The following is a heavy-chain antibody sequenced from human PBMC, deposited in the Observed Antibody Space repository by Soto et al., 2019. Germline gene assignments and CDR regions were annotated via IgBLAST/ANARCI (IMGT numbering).Heavy chain of an antibody. V-gene: IGHV4-34*01. D-gene: IGHD3-22*01. Sequence: SETLSLTCAVYGGSFSGHSWTWIRQSPGKGLEWIGDINHSGRVNYSPFLKSRVTISLDTSKNQFSLTLSAVTAADTAMYYCSTRAYDTNGYYRFDPWGQGTLVTVSS. CDR2: INHSGRV. CDR1: GGSFSGHS. CDR3: STRAYDTNGYYRFDP. J-gene: IGHJ5*01.